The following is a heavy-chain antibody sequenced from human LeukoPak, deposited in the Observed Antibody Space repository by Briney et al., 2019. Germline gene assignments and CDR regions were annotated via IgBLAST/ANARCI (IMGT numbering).Heavy chain of an antibody. Sequence: PSETLSLTCAVYGGSFSGYYWSWIRQPPGKGLEWIGEINHSGSTNYNPSLKSRVTISVDTSKNQFSLKLSSVTAADTAVYYCARKTMVRGGTSHWFDPWGQGTLVTVSS. CDR1: GGSFSGYY. CDR2: INHSGST. CDR3: ARKTMVRGGTSHWFDP. J-gene: IGHJ5*02. V-gene: IGHV4-34*01. D-gene: IGHD3-10*01.